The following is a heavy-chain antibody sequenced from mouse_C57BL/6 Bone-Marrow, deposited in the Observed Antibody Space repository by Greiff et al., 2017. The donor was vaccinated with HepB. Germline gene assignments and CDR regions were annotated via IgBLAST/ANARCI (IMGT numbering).Heavy chain of an antibody. CDR2: ILPGSGST. Sequence: VQLQQSGAELMKPGASVKLSCKATGYTFTGYWIEWVKQRPGHGLEWIGEILPGSGSTNYNEKFKGKSTFTADTSSNTAYMQLSSLTTEDSAIYYCAKMILLLRYEYFDVWGTGTTVTVSS. D-gene: IGHD1-1*01. J-gene: IGHJ1*03. V-gene: IGHV1-9*01. CDR1: GYTFTGYW. CDR3: AKMILLLRYEYFDV.